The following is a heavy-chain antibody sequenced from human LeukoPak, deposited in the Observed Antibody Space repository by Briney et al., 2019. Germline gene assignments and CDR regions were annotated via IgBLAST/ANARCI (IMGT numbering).Heavy chain of an antibody. J-gene: IGHJ4*02. CDR3: AKTGEMATILYYFDY. D-gene: IGHD5-24*01. V-gene: IGHV4-59*01. CDR1: GGSISSYY. Sequence: SETLSLTCTVSGGSISSYYWSWIRQPPGKGLEWIGYIYYSGSTNYNPSLKSRVTISVDTSKNQFSLKLSSVTAADTAVYYCAKTGEMATILYYFDYWGQGTLVTVSS. CDR2: IYYSGST.